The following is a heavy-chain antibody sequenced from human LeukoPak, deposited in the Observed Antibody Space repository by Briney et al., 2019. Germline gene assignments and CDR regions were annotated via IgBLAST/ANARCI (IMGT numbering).Heavy chain of an antibody. Sequence: PSETLSLTCAVSGGSISSSNWWSWVRPPPGKGLEWIGEIYHSGSTNYNPSLKSRVTISVDKSKNQFSLKLSSVTAADTAVYYCARDKEYYDFWSGYRNKNYFDYWGQGTLVTVSS. CDR1: GGSISSSNW. CDR3: ARDKEYYDFWSGYRNKNYFDY. D-gene: IGHD3-3*01. CDR2: IYHSGST. J-gene: IGHJ4*02. V-gene: IGHV4-4*02.